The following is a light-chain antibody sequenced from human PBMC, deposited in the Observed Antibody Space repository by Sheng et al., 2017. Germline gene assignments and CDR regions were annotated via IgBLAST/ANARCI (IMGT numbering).Light chain of an antibody. Sequence: DIQMTQSPSSLSASVGDRVTITCRASQSITTYLNWYHQKPGKAPKLLIYAASSLQSGVPSRFSGSGSGTDFTLTISSLQPEDFATYYCQLSSSPFTFGGGTKVE. CDR1: QSITTY. CDR3: QLSSSPFT. V-gene: IGKV1-39*01. CDR2: AAS. J-gene: IGKJ4*01.